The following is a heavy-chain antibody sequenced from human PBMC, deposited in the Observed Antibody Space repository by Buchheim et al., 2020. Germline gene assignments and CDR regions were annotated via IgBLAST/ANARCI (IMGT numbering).Heavy chain of an antibody. V-gene: IGHV3-23*01. J-gene: IGHJ6*02. Sequence: EVQLLESGGGLVQPGGSLRLSCAASGFTFSSYAMSWVRQAPGKGLEWVSAISGSGGSTYYADSVKGRFTISRDNSKNTLYLQMNSLRAEDTAVYYCAKDPTGLTTMRHYYYGMDVWGQGTT. CDR2: ISGSGGST. CDR1: GFTFSSYA. CDR3: AKDPTGLTTMRHYYYGMDV. D-gene: IGHD3-22*01.